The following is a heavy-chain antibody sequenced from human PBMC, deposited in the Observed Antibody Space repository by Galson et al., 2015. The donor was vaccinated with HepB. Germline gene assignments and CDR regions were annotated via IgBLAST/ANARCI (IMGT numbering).Heavy chain of an antibody. V-gene: IGHV4-31*03. CDR1: GGSVSIGNYY. J-gene: IGHJ5*02. CDR3: ARDGPGIPPS. Sequence: TLSLTCTVSGGSVSIGNYYCNWIRQQPGKGLEWIGYINYRGSTYYIPSLASRLTVSVDTSKNQFSLKLTSVTAADTAVYYCARDGPGIPPSWGQGILVTVSS. CDR2: INYRGST. D-gene: IGHD2-21*01.